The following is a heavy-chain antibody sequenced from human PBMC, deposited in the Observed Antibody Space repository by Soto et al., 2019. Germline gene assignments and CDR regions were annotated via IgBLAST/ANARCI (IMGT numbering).Heavy chain of an antibody. CDR2: INPNSGGT. CDR1: GYTFTGYY. Sequence: GESLKISCKASGYTFTGYYMHWVRQAPGQGLEWMGWINPNSGGTNYAQKFQGWVTMTRDTSISTAYMELSRLRSDDTAVYYCARDRIQQLVVDYYYYGMDVWGQGTTVTVSS. J-gene: IGHJ6*02. D-gene: IGHD6-13*01. CDR3: ARDRIQQLVVDYYYYGMDV. V-gene: IGHV1-2*04.